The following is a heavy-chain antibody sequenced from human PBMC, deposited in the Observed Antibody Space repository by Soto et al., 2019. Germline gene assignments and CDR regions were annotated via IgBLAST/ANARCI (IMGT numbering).Heavy chain of an antibody. J-gene: IGHJ4*02. CDR1: GGSISSGGYY. V-gene: IGHV4-31*03. CDR3: ARGLMTHARPPLIDY. CDR2: IYYSGST. Sequence: PSETLSLTCTVSGGSISSGGYYWSWIRQHPGKGLEWIGYIYYSGSTYYNPSLKSRVIISVDTSKNQFSLKLSSVTAADTAVYYCARGLMTHARPPLIDYWGQGTLVTVSS. D-gene: IGHD3-16*01.